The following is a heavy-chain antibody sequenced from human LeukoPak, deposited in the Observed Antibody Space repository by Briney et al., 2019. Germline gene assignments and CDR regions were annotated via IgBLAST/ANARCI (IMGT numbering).Heavy chain of an antibody. CDR2: LNPKTGGT. J-gene: IGHJ4*02. CDR1: GYTFTGYY. CDR3: ARATAENDH. V-gene: IGHV1-2*02. Sequence: ASVKVSCEASGYTFTGYYLHWVRQAPGQGLEWMGWLNPKTGGTSYAQKFQGRVTMTRDTSISTVNMELSRLTSDDTAVYYCARATAENDHWGQGTLVTVSS. D-gene: IGHD1-14*01.